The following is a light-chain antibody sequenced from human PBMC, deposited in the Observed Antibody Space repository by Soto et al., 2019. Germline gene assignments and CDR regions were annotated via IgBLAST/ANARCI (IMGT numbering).Light chain of an antibody. Sequence: EIVMTQSPLSLPVTPGEPASISCRSSQSLLHSNGYNYVDWYLQKPGQSPQVLIYLGSYRASGVPDRFSGSGSGTNFTLTISTVEAEDVGFYYCMQALQTPLTFDQGTKVEIK. J-gene: IGKJ1*01. V-gene: IGKV2-28*01. CDR1: QSLLHSNGYNY. CDR3: MQALQTPLT. CDR2: LGS.